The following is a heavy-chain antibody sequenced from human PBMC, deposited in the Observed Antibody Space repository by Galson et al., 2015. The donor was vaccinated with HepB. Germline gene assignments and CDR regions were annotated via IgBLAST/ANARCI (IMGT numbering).Heavy chain of an antibody. D-gene: IGHD3-22*01. V-gene: IGHV3-30*18. CDR1: GFPFSNNG. CDR2: TSNDETFK. J-gene: IGHJ5*02. Sequence: SLRLSCAASGFPFSNNGMHWVRQAPGKGLEWVAVTSNDETFKKYADSVKGRFTISRDNSKNTLYLQLNSLRPDDTAVYYCVKGCGVGCKTIVLDPWGQGTLVTVSS. CDR3: VKGCGVGCKTIVLDP.